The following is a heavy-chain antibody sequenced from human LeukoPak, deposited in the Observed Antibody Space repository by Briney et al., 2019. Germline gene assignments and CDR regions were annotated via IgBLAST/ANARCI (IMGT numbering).Heavy chain of an antibody. CDR1: GYTLTSYY. V-gene: IGHV1-46*01. Sequence: ASVKVSCKASGYTLTSYYMHWVRQAPGQGLEWMGISNPSGGSTSYAQKFQGRVTMTRDTSTSTVYMELSSLRSEDTAVYYCARDLRSSGWSRGYYYYGMDVWGQGTTVTVSS. CDR3: ARDLRSSGWSRGYYYYGMDV. D-gene: IGHD6-19*01. J-gene: IGHJ6*02. CDR2: SNPSGGST.